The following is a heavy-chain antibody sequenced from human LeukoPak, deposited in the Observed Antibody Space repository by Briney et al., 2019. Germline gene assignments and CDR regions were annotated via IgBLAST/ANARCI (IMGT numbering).Heavy chain of an antibody. CDR1: GGSISSSTYY. Sequence: KPSETLSLTCTVSGGSISSSTYYWGWIRRPPGKGLEWIGSIYYSGSTYYNPSLKSRVTVSADTSKNQFSLNLSSVTAADTAVYYCVRGSTLRHYQYWGQGTLVTVSS. CDR2: IYYSGST. V-gene: IGHV4-39*01. D-gene: IGHD3-16*01. J-gene: IGHJ4*02. CDR3: VRGSTLRHYQY.